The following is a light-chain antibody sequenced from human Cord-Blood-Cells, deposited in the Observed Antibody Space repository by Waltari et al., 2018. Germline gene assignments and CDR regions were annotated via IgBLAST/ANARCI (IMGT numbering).Light chain of an antibody. CDR1: QSVSSN. CDR3: QQYNNWPPIT. Sequence: EIVITQSPATRSVSPGERATLSCRASQSVSSNLAWYQQKPGQAPRLLIYGASTRAPGIPARFSGSGSGTEFTLTISSLQSEDFAVYYCQQYNNWPPITFGQGTRLEIK. J-gene: IGKJ5*01. CDR2: GAS. V-gene: IGKV3-15*01.